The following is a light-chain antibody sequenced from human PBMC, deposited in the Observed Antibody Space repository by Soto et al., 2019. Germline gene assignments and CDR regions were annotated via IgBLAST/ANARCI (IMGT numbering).Light chain of an antibody. CDR3: SSYTSSSTLV. CDR1: SSDVGDYNY. CDR2: DVS. J-gene: IGLJ1*01. V-gene: IGLV2-14*01. Sequence: QYPLTQPDSVSGSPGQPITISCTGTSSDVGDYNYVSWYQQHPGKAPKVMIYDVSNRPSGVSNRFSGSKSGNTASLTISGLQAEDEADYYCSSYTSSSTLVFGTGTKVTVL.